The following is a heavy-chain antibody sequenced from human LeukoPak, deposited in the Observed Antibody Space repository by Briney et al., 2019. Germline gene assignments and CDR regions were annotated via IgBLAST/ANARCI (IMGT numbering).Heavy chain of an antibody. CDR1: GGSISSGGYY. Sequence: SQTLSLTCTVSGGSISSGGYYWSWIRQPPGTGLEWIGYIYHSGSTYYNPSLKSRVTISVDTSKNQFSLKLSSVTAADTAVYYCARDVPYCSGGSCYEVDSGLDPPSNWFDPWGQGTLVTVSS. V-gene: IGHV4-30-2*01. D-gene: IGHD2-15*01. J-gene: IGHJ5*02. CDR2: IYHSGST. CDR3: ARDVPYCSGGSCYEVDSGLDPPSNWFDP.